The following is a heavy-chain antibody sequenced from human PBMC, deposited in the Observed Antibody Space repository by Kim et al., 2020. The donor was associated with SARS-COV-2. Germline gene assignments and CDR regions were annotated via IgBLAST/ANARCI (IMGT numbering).Heavy chain of an antibody. V-gene: IGHV1-8*01. D-gene: IGHD2-15*01. CDR3: ARGLGVAATNWFDP. CDR1: GYTFTSHD. CDR2: VSPNNGNT. J-gene: IGHJ5*02. Sequence: ASVKVSCKASGYTFTSHDINWIRQATGQGLEWMGWVSPNNGNTGYAQRFQGRVTMTRDTSISTAYMELSNLRSEDTAVYYCARGLGVAATNWFDPWGQGTLVTASS.